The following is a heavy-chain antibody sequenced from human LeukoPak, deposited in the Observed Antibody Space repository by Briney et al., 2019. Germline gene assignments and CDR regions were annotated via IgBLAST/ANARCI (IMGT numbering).Heavy chain of an antibody. Sequence: SETLSLTCTVSGGSISSGGYYWSWIRQHPGKGLEWIGYTYYSGSTYYNPSLKSRVTISVDTSKNQFSLKLSSVTAADTAVYYCARAYSGYGASYFDYWGQGTLVTVSS. CDR2: TYYSGST. J-gene: IGHJ4*02. CDR3: ARAYSGYGASYFDY. D-gene: IGHD5-12*01. V-gene: IGHV4-31*03. CDR1: GGSISSGGYY.